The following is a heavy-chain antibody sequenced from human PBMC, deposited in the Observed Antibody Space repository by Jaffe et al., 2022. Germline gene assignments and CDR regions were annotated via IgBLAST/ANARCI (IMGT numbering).Heavy chain of an antibody. CDR2: IRFDGSSE. D-gene: IGHD2-21*02. J-gene: IGHJ4*02. CDR1: GFSFSSYG. Sequence: QVQLVESGGGVVQPGWSLRLSCVVSGFSFSSYGMNWVRQAPGKGLEWVAFIRFDGSSEYYEDSVEGRFTISRDNSKNTLYLQMNSLRVEDTAVYYCAKDRCRDCHLEYWGLGTLVTVSS. V-gene: IGHV3-30*02. CDR3: AKDRCRDCHLEY.